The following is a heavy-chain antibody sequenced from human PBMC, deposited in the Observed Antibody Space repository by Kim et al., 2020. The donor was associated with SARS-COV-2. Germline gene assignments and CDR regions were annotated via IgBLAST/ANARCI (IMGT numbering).Heavy chain of an antibody. CDR2: INAVNDNT. V-gene: IGHV1-3*01. CDR1: GYTFINYA. J-gene: IGHJ4*02. CDR3: ARDSYGFDY. Sequence: ASVKVSCKASGYTFINYAMHWVRQAPGQRLECMGWINAVNDNTKYSQKFQGRVTITRDTSASTAYMELSSLRSEDTAVYYCARDSYGFDYWGQGTPVTVSS. D-gene: IGHD3-10*01.